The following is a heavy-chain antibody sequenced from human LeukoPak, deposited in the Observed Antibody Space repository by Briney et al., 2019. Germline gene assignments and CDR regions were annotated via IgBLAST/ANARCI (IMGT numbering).Heavy chain of an antibody. V-gene: IGHV3-30*02. J-gene: IGHJ6*03. D-gene: IGHD1-26*01. CDR2: IQYDGSKE. Sequence: PGGSLRLSCAASGFMFSSYGMHWVRQAPGKGLEWVAFIQYDGSKEYYADSVKGRFTISRDKYKNTLYLQMNSLKTEDTAVYYCSKSGSYLIENYYFYYYIDVWGKGTTVTVSS. CDR3: SKSGSYLIENYYFYYYIDV. CDR1: GFMFSSYG.